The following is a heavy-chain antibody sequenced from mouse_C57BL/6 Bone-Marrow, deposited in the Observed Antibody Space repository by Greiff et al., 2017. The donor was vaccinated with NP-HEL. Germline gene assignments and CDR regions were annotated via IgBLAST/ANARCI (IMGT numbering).Heavy chain of an antibody. D-gene: IGHD1-1*01. CDR3: VLLRDPPYAMDY. V-gene: IGHV1-81*01. CDR2: IYPRSGNI. J-gene: IGHJ4*01. Sequence: QVQLQQSGAELARPGASVKLSCKASGYTFTSYGISWVKQRTGQGLEWIGEIYPRSGNIYYNEKFKGKATLTADKSSSTVYMELRRLTSEDSAVYFCVLLRDPPYAMDYWGQGTSVTVSS. CDR1: GYTFTSYG.